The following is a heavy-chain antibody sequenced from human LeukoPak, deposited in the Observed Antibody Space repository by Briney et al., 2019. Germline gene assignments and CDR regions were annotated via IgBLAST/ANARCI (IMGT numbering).Heavy chain of an antibody. V-gene: IGHV3-23*01. J-gene: IGHJ6*02. CDR3: ARTIAQYTNTWLYYYYGLDV. CDR1: GFSFRSFA. Sequence: GGSLRLSCTASGFSFRSFAMSWVRQAPGQGLEWVSSIRGGGEDTYYADSVKGRFTISRDNSETTLYLQMNSLGADDTALYYCARTIAQYTNTWLYYYYGLDVWGQGTTVTVSS. CDR2: IRGGGEDT. D-gene: IGHD6-13*01.